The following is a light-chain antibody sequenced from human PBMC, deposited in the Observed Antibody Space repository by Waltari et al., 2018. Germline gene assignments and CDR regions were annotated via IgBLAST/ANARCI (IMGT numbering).Light chain of an antibody. CDR3: QHYNNYSPWT. V-gene: IGKV1-5*03. Sequence: DIPMTQSPSTLSASVGDRVTITCRTSQNINSWLAWYQQKPGKAPKLLIYKASSLESGVPSRFSGSGSGTEFTLTITSLQPDDFATYFCQHYNNYSPWTCGQGTKVEVK. CDR2: KAS. J-gene: IGKJ1*01. CDR1: QNINSW.